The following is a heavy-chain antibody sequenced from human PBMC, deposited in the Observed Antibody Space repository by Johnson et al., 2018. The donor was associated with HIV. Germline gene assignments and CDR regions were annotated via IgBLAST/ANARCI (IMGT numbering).Heavy chain of an antibody. CDR3: AKCICGSSLIVAFDI. V-gene: IGHV3-33*06. CDR1: GFTFSSYA. CDR2: MWYDGTKK. D-gene: IGHD6-13*01. J-gene: IGHJ3*02. Sequence: QVQLVESGGGVVQPGRSLRLSCAASGFTFSSYAMHWVRQAPGKGLEWVAGMWYDGTKKKYADSVKGRFTISRDNSKNTLHLQLNSLRAEDTAVYYCAKCICGSSLIVAFDIWGQGPMVTVSS.